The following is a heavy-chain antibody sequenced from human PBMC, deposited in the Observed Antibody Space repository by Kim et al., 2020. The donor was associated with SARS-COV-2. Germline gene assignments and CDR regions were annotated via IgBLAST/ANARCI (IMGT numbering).Heavy chain of an antibody. D-gene: IGHD6-13*01. Sequence: GESLKISCKASGYSFTNYWIGWVRQMPGKGLEWMGIIYPGDSDTRYSPSFQGQVTISADKSISIAYLQWSSLKASDTAMYFCAKTLGYSSNWPYVFDVWGQGTRVTVS. CDR3: AKTLGYSSNWPYVFDV. CDR2: IYPGDSDT. CDR1: GYSFTNYW. J-gene: IGHJ3*01. V-gene: IGHV5-51*01.